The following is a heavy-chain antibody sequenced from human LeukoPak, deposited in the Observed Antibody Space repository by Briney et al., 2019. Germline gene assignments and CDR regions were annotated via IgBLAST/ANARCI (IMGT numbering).Heavy chain of an antibody. CDR1: GFTSSDYY. D-gene: IGHD3-3*01. V-gene: IGHV3-11*04. CDR2: ISSSGSTI. CDR3: ARDPGYYDFWSVYSGYHYMDI. Sequence: PGGSLRLSCAASGFTSSDYYMSWIRQAPGKGLEWVSYISSSGSTIYYADSVKGRFTISRDNAKNSLYLQMNSLRAEDTAVYYCARDPGYYDFWSVYSGYHYMDIWGKGTTVTVSS. J-gene: IGHJ6*03.